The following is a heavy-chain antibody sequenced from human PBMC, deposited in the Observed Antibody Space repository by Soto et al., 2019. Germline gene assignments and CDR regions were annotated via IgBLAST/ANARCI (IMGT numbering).Heavy chain of an antibody. CDR2: IKYDGSEK. J-gene: IGHJ4*02. CDR3: AREPEGLDY. V-gene: IGHV3-7*01. CDR1: GFTFISYW. Sequence: PGGSLRLSCAASGFTFISYWMSWVRQAPGKGLEWVANIKYDGSEKYYVDSVKGRFTISRDNAKNSLSLQMNSLRAEDTAVYYCAREPEGLDYWGPGTLVTVSS.